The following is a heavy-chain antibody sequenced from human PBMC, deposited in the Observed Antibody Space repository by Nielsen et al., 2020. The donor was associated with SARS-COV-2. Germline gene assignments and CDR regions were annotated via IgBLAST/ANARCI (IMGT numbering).Heavy chain of an antibody. V-gene: IGHV3-15*01. J-gene: IGHJ4*02. D-gene: IGHD2-15*01. Sequence: GESLKISCAASGFTFSNAWMSWVRQAPGKGLEWVGRIKSKTDGGTTDYAAPVQGRVTISRDDSKNTVYLQMNSLKTEDTAVYYCTTDWAYCSGGSCYPVDYWGQGTLVTISS. CDR2: IKSKTDGGTT. CDR1: GFTFSNAW. CDR3: TTDWAYCSGGSCYPVDY.